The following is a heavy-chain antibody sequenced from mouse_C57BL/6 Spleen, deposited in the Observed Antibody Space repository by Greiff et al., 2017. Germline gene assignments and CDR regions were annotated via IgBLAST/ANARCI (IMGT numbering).Heavy chain of an antibody. CDR3: AREGSYYGSSPYYFDY. V-gene: IGHV1-80*01. CDR1: GYAFSSYW. CDR2: IYPGDGDT. Sequence: VQLQQSGAELVKPGASVKISCKASGYAFSSYWMNWVKQRPGKGLEWIGQIYPGDGDTNYNGKFKGKATLTADKSSSTAYMQLSSLTSEDSAVYFCAREGSYYGSSPYYFDYWGQGTTLTVSS. J-gene: IGHJ2*01. D-gene: IGHD1-1*01.